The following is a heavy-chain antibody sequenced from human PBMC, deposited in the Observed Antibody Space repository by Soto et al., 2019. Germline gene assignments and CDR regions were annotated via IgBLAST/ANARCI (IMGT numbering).Heavy chain of an antibody. J-gene: IGHJ6*03. D-gene: IGHD3-10*01. Sequence: ASVKVSCKASGYTFTSYYMHWVRQAPGQGLEWMGIINPSGGSTSYAQKFQGRVTMTRDTSTSTVYMELSSLRSEDTAVYYCARDPLYYYGSGSYHYYMDVWGKGTTVTVS. CDR1: GYTFTSYY. V-gene: IGHV1-46*03. CDR3: ARDPLYYYGSGSYHYYMDV. CDR2: INPSGGST.